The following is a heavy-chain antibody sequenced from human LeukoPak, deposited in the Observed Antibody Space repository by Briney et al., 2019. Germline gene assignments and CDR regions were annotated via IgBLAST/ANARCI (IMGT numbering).Heavy chain of an antibody. J-gene: IGHJ4*02. CDR1: GFTFSSYS. V-gene: IGHV3-21*01. D-gene: IGHD3-22*01. Sequence: GGSLRLSCAASGFTFSSYSMNWVRQAPGKGLEWVSSISSSSSYIYYADSVKGRFTISRDNAKNSLYLQMNSLRAEDTAVYYCARDKYYYDSSGYYYFDYWGQGTLVTVSS. CDR3: ARDKYYYDSSGYYYFDY. CDR2: ISSSSSYI.